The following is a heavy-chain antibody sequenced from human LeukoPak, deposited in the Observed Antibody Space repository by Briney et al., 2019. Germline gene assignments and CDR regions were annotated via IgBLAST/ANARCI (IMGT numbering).Heavy chain of an antibody. CDR3: AREVTGASEYFDY. J-gene: IGHJ4*02. V-gene: IGHV4-39*07. CDR1: GGSISSSSYY. Sequence: SETLSLTCTVSGGSISSSSYYWGWIRQPPGKGLEWIGRIYYSGSTYYNPSLKSRVTISVATSKNQFSLKLSSVTAADTAAYYCAREVTGASEYFDYWGQGTLVTVSS. CDR2: IYYSGST. D-gene: IGHD1-26*01.